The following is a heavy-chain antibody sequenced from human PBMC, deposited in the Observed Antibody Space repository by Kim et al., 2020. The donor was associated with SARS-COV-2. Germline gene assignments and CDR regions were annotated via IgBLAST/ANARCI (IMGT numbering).Heavy chain of an antibody. V-gene: IGHV1-3*01. Sequence: SVKVSCKASGYTFTSYAMHWVRQAPGQRLEWMGWINAGNGNTKYSQKFQGRVTITRDTSASTAYMELSSLRSEDTAVYYCARGGYGSGSYYIPTTNWFDPWGQGTLVTVSS. CDR1: GYTFTSYA. D-gene: IGHD3-10*01. J-gene: IGHJ5*02. CDR2: INAGNGNT. CDR3: ARGGYGSGSYYIPTTNWFDP.